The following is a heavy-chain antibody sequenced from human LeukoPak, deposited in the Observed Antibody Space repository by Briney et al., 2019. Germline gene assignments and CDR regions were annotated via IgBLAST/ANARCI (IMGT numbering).Heavy chain of an antibody. Sequence: GGSLSLSCAASGFTFSNYWMSWVRQAPGKGLEWVANIKEDGSEKYYVDSVKGRFTISRDNARNSLYLQMNSLRAEDTAVYYCASGRQLGYWGQGPRVTVSS. CDR3: ASGRQLGY. V-gene: IGHV3-7*01. J-gene: IGHJ4*02. D-gene: IGHD6-13*01. CDR1: GFTFSNYW. CDR2: IKEDGSEK.